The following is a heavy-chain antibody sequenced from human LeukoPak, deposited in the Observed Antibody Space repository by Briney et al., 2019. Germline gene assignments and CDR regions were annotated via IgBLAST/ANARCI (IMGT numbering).Heavy chain of an antibody. J-gene: IGHJ6*02. V-gene: IGHV3-23*01. CDR1: GFTFSSFA. CDR3: ARAYSSSWYDSLYYYYYGMDV. Sequence: GGSLRLSCAASGFTFSSFAMSWVRQAPGKGLECVSAISGSGGSTYYADSVKGRFTISRDNSKNTLYLQMNSLRAEDTAVYYCARAYSSSWYDSLYYYYYGMDVWGQGTTVTVSS. D-gene: IGHD6-13*01. CDR2: ISGSGGST.